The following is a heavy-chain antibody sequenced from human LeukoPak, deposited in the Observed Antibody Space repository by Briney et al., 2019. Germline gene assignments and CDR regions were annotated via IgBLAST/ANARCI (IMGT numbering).Heavy chain of an antibody. J-gene: IGHJ3*02. Sequence: SETLSLTCTVSGGSISSYYWSWIRQPPAKGLEGIGYIYYSGSNNYNLSLHSRVAISVDTSKYQLSLKLSSVTAADTAVYYCVRSHYVVWSAFDAFDIWGQGTMVTVSS. D-gene: IGHD3-3*01. CDR1: GGSISSYY. CDR3: VRSHYVVWSAFDAFDI. V-gene: IGHV4-59*01. CDR2: IYYSGSN.